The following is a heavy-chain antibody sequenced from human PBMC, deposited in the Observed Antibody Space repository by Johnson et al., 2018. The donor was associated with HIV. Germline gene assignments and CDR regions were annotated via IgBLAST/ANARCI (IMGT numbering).Heavy chain of an antibody. V-gene: IGHV3-66*02. D-gene: IGHD6-13*01. CDR2: IYSGGST. Sequence: VQLVESGGGLVKPGGSLRLSCAASGFTVSSNYMSWVRQAPGKGLEWVSVIYSGGSTYYADSVKGRFTISRDNSKNTLYLQMSSLRAEDTAVYYCAKEEGLAAAGTGEAFDIWGQGTMVTVSS. J-gene: IGHJ3*02. CDR1: GFTVSSNY. CDR3: AKEEGLAAAGTGEAFDI.